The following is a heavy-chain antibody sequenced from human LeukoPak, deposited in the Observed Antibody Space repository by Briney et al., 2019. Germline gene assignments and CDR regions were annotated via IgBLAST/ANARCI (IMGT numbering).Heavy chain of an antibody. CDR1: GFTFSSYW. CDR2: IKQDGSEK. D-gene: IGHD3-3*01. J-gene: IGHJ4*02. V-gene: IGHV3-7*01. Sequence: GGSLRLSCAASGFTFSSYWISWVRQAPGKGLEWVANIKQDGSEKYYVDSVKGRFTISRDNAKNSLYLQMNSLRAEDTAVYYCARDHLQYYDFWSGNFDYWGQGTLVTVSS. CDR3: ARDHLQYYDFWSGNFDY.